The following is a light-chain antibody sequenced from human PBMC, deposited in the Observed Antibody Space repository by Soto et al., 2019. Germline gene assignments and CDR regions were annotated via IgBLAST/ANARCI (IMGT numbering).Light chain of an antibody. Sequence: QSALTQPASVSGSPEQSITISCTGTSSDVGAYNYVSWYQQHPGKAPKLMIYEVSNRPSGVSDRLSGSRSGNTASLTISGLQAEDESDYYCSSYTSSSTWVFGGGTKVTVL. CDR3: SSYTSSSTWV. CDR1: SSDVGAYNY. V-gene: IGLV2-14*01. J-gene: IGLJ3*02. CDR2: EVS.